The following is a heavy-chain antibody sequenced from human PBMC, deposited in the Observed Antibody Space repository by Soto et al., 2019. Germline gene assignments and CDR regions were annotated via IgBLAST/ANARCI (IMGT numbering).Heavy chain of an antibody. CDR1: GFTFTNYA. CDR3: ARRCGYSGYDYAFDI. V-gene: IGHV3-23*01. J-gene: IGHJ3*02. CDR2: ISAGGVST. Sequence: AGGSLSLSCVTSGFTFTNYAMTWVRQGPGKGLEWVSSISAGGVSTYFADSVKGRFTISRDNSKNSLYLQMNSLRAEDTAVYYCARRCGYSGYDYAFDIWGQGTMVTVSS. D-gene: IGHD5-12*01.